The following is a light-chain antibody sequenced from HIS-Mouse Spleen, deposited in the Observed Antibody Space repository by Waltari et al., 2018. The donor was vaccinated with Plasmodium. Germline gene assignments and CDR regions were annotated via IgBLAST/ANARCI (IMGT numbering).Light chain of an antibody. CDR1: QGISSY. Sequence: IRMTQSPSSFSASTGDRVTITCRASQGISSYLAWYQQKPGKAPKLLIYAASTLQSGVPSRFSGSGSGTEFTLTISCLQSEDFATYYCQQYYSYPLTFGGGTKVEIK. CDR3: QQYYSYPLT. V-gene: IGKV1-8*01. CDR2: AAS. J-gene: IGKJ4*01.